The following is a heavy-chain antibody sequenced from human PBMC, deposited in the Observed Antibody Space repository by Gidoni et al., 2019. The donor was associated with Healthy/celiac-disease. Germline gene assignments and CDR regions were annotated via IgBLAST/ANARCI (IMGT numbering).Heavy chain of an antibody. V-gene: IGHV3-66*02. Sequence: EVQLVESGGGLVQPGGSLRLSCAASGFTVSSNYMGWVRQAPGKGLEWVSVIYSGGSTYYADSVKGRFTISRDNSKNTLYLQMNSLRAEDTAVYYCAGTSTVTISGTPHYGMDVWGQGTTVTVSS. CDR2: IYSGGST. CDR1: GFTVSSNY. J-gene: IGHJ6*02. D-gene: IGHD4-17*01. CDR3: AGTSTVTISGTPHYGMDV.